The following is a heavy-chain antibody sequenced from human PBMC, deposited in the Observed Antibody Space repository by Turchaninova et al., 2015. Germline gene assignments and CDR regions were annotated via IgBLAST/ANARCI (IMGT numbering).Heavy chain of an antibody. V-gene: IGHV1-24*01. J-gene: IGHJ4*02. CDR3: ETHQREWPTYYFDY. D-gene: IGHD3-3*01. CDR2: FAPEDGGT. Sequence: QVQLVQSGAEVKKPGASVKVSCKVSGYTLTELSMHWVRQAPGNGLEWMGGFAPEDGGTIWATKFQGSVTMTEETSTATAYMGLGSLGSGETSVYYCETHQREWPTYYFDYWGQGTLVTVSS. CDR1: GYTLTELS.